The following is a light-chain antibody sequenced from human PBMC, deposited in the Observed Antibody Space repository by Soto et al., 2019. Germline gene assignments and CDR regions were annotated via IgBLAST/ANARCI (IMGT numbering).Light chain of an antibody. CDR3: QSYDTSLSGAWV. J-gene: IGLJ3*02. CDR2: GTT. CDR1: PSNIGACFD. V-gene: IGLV1-40*01. Sequence: QSVLTQPPSVSGAPGQRITISCTGSPSNIGACFDVHWYQQFPGTAPKLLIYGTTSRPSGVPDRFSGSQSGTSASLAITGLQAGDEADYYCQSYDTSLSGAWVFGGGTKLTVL.